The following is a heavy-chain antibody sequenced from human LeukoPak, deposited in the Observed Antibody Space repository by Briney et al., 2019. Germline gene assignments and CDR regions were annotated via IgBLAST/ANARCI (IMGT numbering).Heavy chain of an antibody. J-gene: IGHJ4*02. Sequence: SETLSLTCTVSDGSITNYDWSWVRPPPGKGLEVIVHFYYSGTANYNPSLRSRVTISIDTSNKHFFLNLKSVNAADTVVYSCAGGYGDFRVEGRYFHSWGQGTLVTVSS. CDR1: DGSITNYD. CDR2: FYYSGTA. V-gene: IGHV4-59*01. D-gene: IGHD4-17*01. CDR3: AGGYGDFRVEGRYFHS.